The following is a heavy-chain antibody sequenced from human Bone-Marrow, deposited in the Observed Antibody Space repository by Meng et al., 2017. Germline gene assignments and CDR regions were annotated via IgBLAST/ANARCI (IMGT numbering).Heavy chain of an antibody. CDR3: VREEWGDS. D-gene: IGHD1-26*01. CDR1: GGSISSYY. Sequence: ETLSLTCTVSGGSISSYYWSWIRQPPGKGLEWVANIKQDGSEKYYVDSVKGRFTISRDNAKKSLYLQMNSLRAEDTAIYFCVREEWGDSWGQGTLVTVSS. CDR2: IKQDGSEK. V-gene: IGHV3-7*01. J-gene: IGHJ4*02.